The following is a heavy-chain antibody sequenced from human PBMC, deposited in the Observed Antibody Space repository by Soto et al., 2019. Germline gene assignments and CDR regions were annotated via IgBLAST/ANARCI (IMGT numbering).Heavy chain of an antibody. D-gene: IGHD3-22*01. Sequence: QVQLVQSGAELQQPGASVRVSCKASGGTFSKYAFSWLRQAPGPRLEWLGGTIPMFGTPNYAQKFQGRVAISADESTATVYMESSSLRSEDPAVYFCARPLRDRNYDDGMAVWGQGTTVTVSS. CDR3: ARPLRDRNYDDGMAV. CDR2: TIPMFGTP. J-gene: IGHJ6*02. V-gene: IGHV1-69*01. CDR1: GGTFSKYA.